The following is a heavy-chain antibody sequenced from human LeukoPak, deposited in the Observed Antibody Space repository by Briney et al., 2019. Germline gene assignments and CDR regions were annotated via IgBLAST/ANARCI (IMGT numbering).Heavy chain of an antibody. V-gene: IGHV3-23*01. CDR2: ISGSGGST. D-gene: IGHD3-10*01. Sequence: PGGSLRLSCAASGFTFSSYAMSWVRQAPGKGLEWVSAISGSGGSTYYADSVKGRFTISRDNSKNTLYLQMNSLRAEDTAVYYCTTDELYDYYFDYWGQGTLVTVSS. J-gene: IGHJ4*02. CDR1: GFTFSSYA. CDR3: TTDELYDYYFDY.